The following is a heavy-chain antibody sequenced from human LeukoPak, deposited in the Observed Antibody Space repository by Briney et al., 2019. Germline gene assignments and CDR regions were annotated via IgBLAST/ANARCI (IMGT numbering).Heavy chain of an antibody. Sequence: SETLSLTCTVSGGSISSSSYYWGWIRQPPGKGLEWIGCIYYSGSTYYNPSLKSRVTISVDTSKNQFSLKLSSVTVADTAVYYCARSSGYSSSGGLNWFDTWGQGTLVTVSS. CDR2: IYYSGST. CDR1: GGSISSSSYY. J-gene: IGHJ5*02. CDR3: ARSSGYSSSGGLNWFDT. D-gene: IGHD6-13*01. V-gene: IGHV4-39*01.